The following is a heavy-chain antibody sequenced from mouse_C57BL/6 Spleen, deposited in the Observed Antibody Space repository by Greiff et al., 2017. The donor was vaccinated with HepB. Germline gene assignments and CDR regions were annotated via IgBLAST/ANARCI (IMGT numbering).Heavy chain of an antibody. D-gene: IGHD3-2*02. CDR2: INPSNGGT. CDR3: AREDSSGYVDWFAY. Sequence: QVQLQQPGTELVKPGASVKLSCKASGYTFTSYWMHWVKQRPGQGLEWIGNINPSNGGTNYNEKFKSKATLTVDKSSSKAYMQLSSLTSEDSAVYYCAREDSSGYVDWFAYWGQGTLVTVSA. J-gene: IGHJ3*01. CDR1: GYTFTSYW. V-gene: IGHV1-53*01.